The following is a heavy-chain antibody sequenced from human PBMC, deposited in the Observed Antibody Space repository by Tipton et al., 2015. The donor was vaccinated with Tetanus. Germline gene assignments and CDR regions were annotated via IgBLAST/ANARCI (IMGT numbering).Heavy chain of an antibody. D-gene: IGHD6-6*01. CDR3: ARDQGGGRVVRMNWFDP. V-gene: IGHV4-31*03. J-gene: IGHJ5*02. CDR1: GASIRGSGFF. CDR2: IYYSGDT. Sequence: TLPLTCTVSGASIRGSGFFWNWVRQHPETGLEWIGYIYYSGDTYINPSFKSRVTMSVDTSKNQLSLHVSSVTVADTAVYYCARDQGGGRVVRMNWFDPWGQGTLVTVSS.